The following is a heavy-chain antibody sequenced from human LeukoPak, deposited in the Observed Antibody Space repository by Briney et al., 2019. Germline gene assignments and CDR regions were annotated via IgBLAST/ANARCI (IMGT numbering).Heavy chain of an antibody. D-gene: IGHD3-9*01. CDR2: IYYSGST. CDR1: GYSISSGYY. V-gene: IGHV4-38-2*02. Sequence: SETLSLTCTVSGYSISSGYYWGWIRQPPGKGLEWIGSIYYSGSTYYNPSLKGRVTISVDTSKNQFSLKLSSVTAADTAVYYCARLSQLRYFDRSRYYYYYYMDVWGKGTTVTISS. CDR3: ARLSQLRYFDRSRYYYYYYMDV. J-gene: IGHJ6*03.